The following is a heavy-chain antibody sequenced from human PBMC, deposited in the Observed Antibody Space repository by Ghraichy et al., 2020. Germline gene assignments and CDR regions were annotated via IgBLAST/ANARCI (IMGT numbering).Heavy chain of an antibody. V-gene: IGHV4-39*01. CDR2: IYYSGST. Sequence: SETLSLTCTVSGGSISSSSYYWGWIRQPPGKGLEWIGSIYYSGSTYYNPSLKSRVTISVDTSKNQFSLKLSSVTAADTAVYYCARQQLVLYFDYWGQGTLVTVSS. J-gene: IGHJ4*02. CDR3: ARQQLVLYFDY. CDR1: GGSISSSSYY. D-gene: IGHD6-13*01.